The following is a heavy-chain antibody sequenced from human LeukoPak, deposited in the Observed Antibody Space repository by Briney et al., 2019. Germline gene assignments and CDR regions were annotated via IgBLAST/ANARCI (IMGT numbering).Heavy chain of an antibody. D-gene: IGHD6-19*01. V-gene: IGHV3-11*04. CDR1: GFTFSDYY. J-gene: IGHJ4*02. Sequence: GGSLRLSCAASGFTFSDYYMSWIRQAPGKGLEWVSYISSSGNTIYSADSVKGRFTISRGNAKNSLYLQMNSLRAEDTAVYYCARDQVSVAGTGIDYWGQGTLVTVSS. CDR2: ISSSGNTI. CDR3: ARDQVSVAGTGIDY.